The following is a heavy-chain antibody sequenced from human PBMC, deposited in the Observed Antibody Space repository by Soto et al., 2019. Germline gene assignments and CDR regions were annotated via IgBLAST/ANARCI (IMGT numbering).Heavy chain of an antibody. CDR3: ARRDSHGFFRYFDN. CDR2: TNGNLGTG. Sequence: QVQLVQSGDEVKRPGSSVKVSCKASGGTFSSYPISWVRQAPGQGVRWMGGTNGNLGTGNYTQKFRGRITITADKSTTTTYMELSSLTSDDTAVYYCARRDSHGFFRYFDNWGQGTLVTVSS. J-gene: IGHJ4*02. V-gene: IGHV1-69*06. D-gene: IGHD3-10*01. CDR1: GGTFSSYP.